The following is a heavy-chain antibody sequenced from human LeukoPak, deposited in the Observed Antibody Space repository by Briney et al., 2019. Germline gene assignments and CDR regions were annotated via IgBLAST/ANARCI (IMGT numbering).Heavy chain of an antibody. Sequence: ASVKVSCKASGYTFTSYYMHWVRQAPGQGLEGMGIINPSGGSTSYAQKFQGRVTMTRDTSTSTVYMELSSLRSEDTAVYYCASLGGNSGVFDYWGQGTLVTVSS. D-gene: IGHD4-23*01. CDR2: INPSGGST. CDR1: GYTFTSYY. J-gene: IGHJ4*02. CDR3: ASLGGNSGVFDY. V-gene: IGHV1-46*01.